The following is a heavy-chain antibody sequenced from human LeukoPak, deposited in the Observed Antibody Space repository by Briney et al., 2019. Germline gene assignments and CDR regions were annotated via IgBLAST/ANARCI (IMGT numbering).Heavy chain of an antibody. CDR3: ASTQRGDYFDY. Sequence: GGSLRLSCAASGFTFSNYGMSWVRQAPGKGLEWVSVIYAGGSTYYADSVKGRFTISRDNSKNTLYLQMNSLRAEDTAVYYCASTQRGDYFDYWGQGTLVTVSS. J-gene: IGHJ4*02. V-gene: IGHV3-66*01. CDR1: GFTFSNYG. D-gene: IGHD2-15*01. CDR2: IYAGGST.